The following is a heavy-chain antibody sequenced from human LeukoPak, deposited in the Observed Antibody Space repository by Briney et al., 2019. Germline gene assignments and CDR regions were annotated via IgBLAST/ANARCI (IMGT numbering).Heavy chain of an antibody. Sequence: SETLSLTCTVSGGSISSYYWSWIRQPPGKGQEWIGYIYYSGSTNYNPSLKSRVTISVDTSKNQFSLKLSSVTAADTAVYYCARASSGYSFYYYMDVWGKGTTVTVSS. CDR3: ARASSGYSFYYYMDV. V-gene: IGHV4-59*01. CDR2: IYYSGST. J-gene: IGHJ6*03. CDR1: GGSISSYY. D-gene: IGHD6-13*01.